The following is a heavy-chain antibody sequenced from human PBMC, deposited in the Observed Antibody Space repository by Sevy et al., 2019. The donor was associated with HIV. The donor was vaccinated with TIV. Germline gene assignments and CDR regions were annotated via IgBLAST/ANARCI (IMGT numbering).Heavy chain of an antibody. V-gene: IGHV1-69*13. CDR2: IIPIFGTA. CDR3: ARGGGAVDHGMDV. CDR1: GGTFSSYD. D-gene: IGHD2-21*01. J-gene: IGHJ6*02. Sequence: ASVKVSCKASGGTFSSYDINWVRQAPGQGLEWMGQIIPIFGTASYAQNFQGRVTITADESTNIAYMDLSSLESEDTAVYYCARGGGAVDHGMDVWGQGTTVTVSS.